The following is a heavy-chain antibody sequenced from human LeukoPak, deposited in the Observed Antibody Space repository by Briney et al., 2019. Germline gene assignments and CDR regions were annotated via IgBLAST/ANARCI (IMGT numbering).Heavy chain of an antibody. V-gene: IGHV3-23*01. Sequence: GGSLRLSCAASGFTFSDHYMDWVRQAPGKGLEWVSAISGSGGSTYYADSVKGRFTISRDNSKNTLYLQMNSLRAEDTAVYYCAKDLDYYYMDVWGKGTTVTVSS. CDR3: AKDLDYYYMDV. CDR1: GFTFSDHY. CDR2: ISGSGGST. J-gene: IGHJ6*03.